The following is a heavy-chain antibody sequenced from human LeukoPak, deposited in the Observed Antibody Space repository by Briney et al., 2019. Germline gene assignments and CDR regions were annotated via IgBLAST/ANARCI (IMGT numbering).Heavy chain of an antibody. Sequence: GGSLRLSXAASGFTFSTYSMNWVRQAPGKGLEWVSSISGSGSYIYYADSVKGRFTISRDNAKNSLYLQMNSLGAEDTAIYYCASHFWNYYRIDYWGQGILVTVSS. V-gene: IGHV3-21*01. J-gene: IGHJ4*02. CDR3: ASHFWNYYRIDY. CDR1: GFTFSTYS. D-gene: IGHD3-3*02. CDR2: ISGSGSYI.